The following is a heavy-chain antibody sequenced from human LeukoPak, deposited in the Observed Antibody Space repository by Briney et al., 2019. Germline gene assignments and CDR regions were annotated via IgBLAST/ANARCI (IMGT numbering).Heavy chain of an antibody. CDR1: GGSISSGGYY. CDR3: ASHRPYYYGSASPYYFDY. V-gene: IGHV4-31*03. CDR2: ICYSGST. J-gene: IGHJ4*02. Sequence: SETLSLTCTVSGGSISSGGYYWSWIRQHPGKGLEWIGYICYSGSTYYNPSLKSRVTISVDTSKNQFSLKLSSVTAADTAVYYCASHRPYYYGSASPYYFDYWGQGTLVTVSS. D-gene: IGHD3-10*01.